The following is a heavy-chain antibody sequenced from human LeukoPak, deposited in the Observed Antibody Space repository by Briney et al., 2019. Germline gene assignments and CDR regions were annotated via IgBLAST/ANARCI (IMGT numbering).Heavy chain of an antibody. D-gene: IGHD6-19*01. CDR1: GFTSSSYA. Sequence: GGSLRLSCAASGFTSSSYAMHWVRQAPGKGLEWVAVISYDGSNKYYADSVKGRFTISRDNSKNTLYLQMNSLRAEDTAVYYCARERYSSGWYSVDYWGQGTLVTVSS. V-gene: IGHV3-30*04. CDR2: ISYDGSNK. CDR3: ARERYSSGWYSVDY. J-gene: IGHJ4*02.